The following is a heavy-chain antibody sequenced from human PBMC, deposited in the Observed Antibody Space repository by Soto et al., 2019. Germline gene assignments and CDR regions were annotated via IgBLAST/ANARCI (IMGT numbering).Heavy chain of an antibody. CDR3: TTDRYDYGGTRGYYYGMDV. CDR2: ISGSGGST. CDR1: GFTFSDCA. D-gene: IGHD4-17*01. J-gene: IGHJ6*02. Sequence: EVQLLESGGGSVQAGGSLRLSCTASGFTFSDCAMNWVRQAPGKGLEWVSGISGSGGSTYYADSVKGRFTISRDNSKNTLYLQMNTLRVEDTAVYYCTTDRYDYGGTRGYYYGMDVWGQGTTVTVSS. V-gene: IGHV3-23*01.